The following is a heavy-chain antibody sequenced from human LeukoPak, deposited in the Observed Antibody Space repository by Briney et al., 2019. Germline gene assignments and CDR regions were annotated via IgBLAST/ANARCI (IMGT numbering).Heavy chain of an antibody. CDR2: IYPGDSDT. CDR1: GYSFTNYW. Sequence: GESLKISCKGSGYSFTNYWIGWVRQMPRKGLEWMGIIYPGDSDTRYSPSFQGHVTISADKSISTAYMQWSSLKASDTAIYYCARRQYPVATITSFDYWGQGTLVTVSS. D-gene: IGHD5-12*01. V-gene: IGHV5-51*01. CDR3: ARRQYPVATITSFDY. J-gene: IGHJ4*02.